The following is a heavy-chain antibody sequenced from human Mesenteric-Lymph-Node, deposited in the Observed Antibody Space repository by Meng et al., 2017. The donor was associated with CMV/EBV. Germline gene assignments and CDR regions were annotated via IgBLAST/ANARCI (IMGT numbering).Heavy chain of an antibody. CDR2: MNPNSDNT. J-gene: IGHJ4*02. CDR1: GYTCTSYD. CDR3: ARNYGLDY. D-gene: IGHD1-7*01. V-gene: IGHV1-8*01. Sequence: KVSCKASGYTCTSYDINWVRQATGQGLEWMGWMNPNSDNTGYAQKFQGRVTMTRNTSTPTAYMALSSLRSEDTAVYYCARNYGLDYWGQGTLVTVSS.